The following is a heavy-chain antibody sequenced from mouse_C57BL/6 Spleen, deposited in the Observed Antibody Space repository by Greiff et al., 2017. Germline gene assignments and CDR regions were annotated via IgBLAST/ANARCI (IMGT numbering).Heavy chain of an antibody. J-gene: IGHJ4*01. V-gene: IGHV1-69*01. Sequence: VQLQQPGAELVMPGASVKLSCKASGYTFTDYWMHWVKQRPGQGLEWIGEIDPYDSDTNYNQKFKGKSTLTVDKSSSTAYMQLSSLTAEDSAVYYCARGATTVVAMKAMEDWGQGTSVTVSS. CDR1: GYTFTDYW. D-gene: IGHD1-1*01. CDR3: ARGATTVVAMKAMED. CDR2: IDPYDSDT.